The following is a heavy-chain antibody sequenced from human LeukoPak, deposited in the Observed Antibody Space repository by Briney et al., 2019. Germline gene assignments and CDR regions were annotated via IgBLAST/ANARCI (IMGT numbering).Heavy chain of an antibody. D-gene: IGHD3-3*01. J-gene: IGHJ4*02. Sequence: PSETLSLTCTVSGGSISSSSYYWGWIRQPPGKGLEWLGSIYYSGSTYYNPSLKSRVTISVDTSKNQFSLKLSSVTAADTAVYYCARAYYDFWSGYRRYFDYWGQGTLVTVSS. CDR2: IYYSGST. CDR3: ARAYYDFWSGYRRYFDY. CDR1: GGSISSSSYY. V-gene: IGHV4-39*01.